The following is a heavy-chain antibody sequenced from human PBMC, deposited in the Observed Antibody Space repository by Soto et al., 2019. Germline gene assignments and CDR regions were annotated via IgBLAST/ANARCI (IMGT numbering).Heavy chain of an antibody. CDR1: GGSISSGGYY. V-gene: IGHV4-31*03. CDR2: IYYSGST. D-gene: IGHD6-13*01. CDR3: ARDPGGSSWYYDVYYYGMDV. Sequence: TLSLTCTVSGGSISSGGYYWSWIRQHPGKGLEWIGYIYYSGSTYYNPSLKSRVTISVDTSKNQFSLKLSSVTAADTAVYYCARDPGGSSWYYDVYYYGMDVWGQGTTVTVSS. J-gene: IGHJ6*02.